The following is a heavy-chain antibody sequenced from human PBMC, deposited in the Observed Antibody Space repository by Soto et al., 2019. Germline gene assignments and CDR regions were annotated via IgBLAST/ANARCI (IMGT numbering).Heavy chain of an antibody. CDR2: ISGSGGTT. J-gene: IGHJ4*02. D-gene: IGHD3-22*01. V-gene: IGHV3-23*01. CDR3: VKFSRSSCYDSSGYH. Sequence: GGSLRLSCAASGFTFSSYAMSWVRQAPGKGLEWVSAISGSGGTTYYADSVKGRFTISRDNSKNTLYLQMNSLRAEDTAVYYCVKFSRSSCYDSSGYHWGQGTLVTVSS. CDR1: GFTFSSYA.